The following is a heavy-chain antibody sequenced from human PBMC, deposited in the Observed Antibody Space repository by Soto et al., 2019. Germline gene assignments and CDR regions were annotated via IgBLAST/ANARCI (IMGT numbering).Heavy chain of an antibody. J-gene: IGHJ6*03. CDR2: IYYSGST. V-gene: IGHV4-59*08. CDR1: GGSISSYY. CDR3: ARHFRDSTPFSYMDV. Sequence: SETLSLTCTVSGGSISSYYWSWIRQPPGKGLEWIGYIYYSGSTNYNPSLKSRVTISVDTSKNQFSLKLSSVTAADTAVYYCARHFRDSTPFSYMDVWGKGTTVTVSS. D-gene: IGHD2-2*01.